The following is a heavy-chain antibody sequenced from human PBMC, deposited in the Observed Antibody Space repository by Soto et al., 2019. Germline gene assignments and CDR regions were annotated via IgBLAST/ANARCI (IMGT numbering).Heavy chain of an antibody. J-gene: IGHJ4*02. CDR1: GYTLTSYY. D-gene: IGHD6-19*01. Sequence: QVQLVQSGAEVEKPGASVKVSCKASGYTLTSYYMHWVRQAPGQGLEWMGIINPSGGSTSYAQKFQGRITMTRDTSTSTVYMELSSLRSEDTAVYYCARESAVALDYWGQGTLVTVSS. CDR2: INPSGGST. V-gene: IGHV1-46*01. CDR3: ARESAVALDY.